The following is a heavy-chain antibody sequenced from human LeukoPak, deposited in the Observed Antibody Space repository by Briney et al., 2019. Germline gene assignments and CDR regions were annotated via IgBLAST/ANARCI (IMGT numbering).Heavy chain of an antibody. J-gene: IGHJ3*02. CDR2: IYYSGST. CDR3: ARRYYYDSSGYYSDAFDI. CDR1: GGSISSSSYY. V-gene: IGHV4-39*01. Sequence: PSETLSLTCTLSGGSISSSSYYWGWIRQPPGKGLEWIGSIYYSGSTYYNPSLKSRVTISVDTSKNQFSLKLSSVTAADTAVYYCARRYYYDSSGYYSDAFDIWGQGTMVTDSS. D-gene: IGHD3-22*01.